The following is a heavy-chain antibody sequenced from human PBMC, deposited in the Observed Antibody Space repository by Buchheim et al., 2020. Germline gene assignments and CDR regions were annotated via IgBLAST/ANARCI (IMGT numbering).Heavy chain of an antibody. J-gene: IGHJ2*01. CDR2: IYYSGST. V-gene: IGHV4-39*01. D-gene: IGHD5-12*01. CDR3: ARQYVATGYYWYFAL. Sequence: QLQLQESGPGLVKPSETLSLTCTVSGGSISSSSYYWGWIRQPPGKGLEWIGSIYYSGSTYYNPSLKSRVTISVDTSKNQFSLKLSSVTAADTAVYYCARQYVATGYYWYFALWGRGTL. CDR1: GGSISSSSYY.